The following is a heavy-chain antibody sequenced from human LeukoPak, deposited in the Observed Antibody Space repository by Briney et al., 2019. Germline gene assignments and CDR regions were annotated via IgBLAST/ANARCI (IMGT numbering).Heavy chain of an antibody. V-gene: IGHV3-23*01. Sequence: PGESLRLSCVASGFTFRNYVMHWVRQAPGKGLEWVSTISGSGGSTSYADSAKGRFTISRDNSKNTLYLQMNSLRAEDTALYYCAKNSRSSGYYLDYWGQGTLVTVSS. CDR1: GFTFRNYV. CDR3: AKNSRSSGYYLDY. J-gene: IGHJ4*02. D-gene: IGHD3-22*01. CDR2: ISGSGGST.